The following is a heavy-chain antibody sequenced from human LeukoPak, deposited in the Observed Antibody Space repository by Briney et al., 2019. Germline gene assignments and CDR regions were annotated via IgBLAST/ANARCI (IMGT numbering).Heavy chain of an antibody. V-gene: IGHV5-51*01. Sequence: GESLKISCKASGYIFTSYWIGWVRQMPGKGLEWMGIIYPGDSDTRYSPSFQGQVTISADKSIGTAYLQWSSLKASDTAIYYCARRLKISQGGTTDYWGQGTLVTVSS. CDR1: GYIFTSYW. CDR3: ARRLKISQGGTTDY. D-gene: IGHD1-1*01. J-gene: IGHJ4*02. CDR2: IYPGDSDT.